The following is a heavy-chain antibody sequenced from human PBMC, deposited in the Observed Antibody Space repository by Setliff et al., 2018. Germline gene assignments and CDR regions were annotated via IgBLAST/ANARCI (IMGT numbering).Heavy chain of an antibody. CDR3: ARVYYDSSGYYHNGAGDY. V-gene: IGHV1-46*01. J-gene: IGHJ4*02. CDR2: INPSGGST. D-gene: IGHD3-22*01. CDR1: GGTFSSYA. Sequence: ASVKVSCKASGGTFSSYAISWVRQAPGQGLEWMGIINPSGGSTSYAQKFQGRVTMTRDTSTSTVYMELSSLRSEDTAVYYCARVYYDSSGYYHNGAGDYWGQGTLVTVSS.